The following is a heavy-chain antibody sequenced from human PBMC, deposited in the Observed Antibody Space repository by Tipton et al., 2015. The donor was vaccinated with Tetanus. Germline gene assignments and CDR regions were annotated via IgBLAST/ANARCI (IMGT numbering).Heavy chain of an antibody. CDR2: IIPIFGTA. J-gene: IGHJ3*02. V-gene: IGHV1-69*01. CDR3: AREQQQPTHDACDI. CDR1: GGTFSSYA. D-gene: IGHD6-13*01. Sequence: QSGPEVKKPGSSVKVSCKASGGTFSSYAISWVRQAPGQGLEWMGGIIPIFGTANYAQKFQGRVTITADESTSTAYMELSSLRSEDTAVYYCAREQQQPTHDACDIWGQGTMVTVSS.